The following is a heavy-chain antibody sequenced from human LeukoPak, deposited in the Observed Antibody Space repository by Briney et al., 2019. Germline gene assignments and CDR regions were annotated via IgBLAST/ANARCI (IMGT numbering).Heavy chain of an antibody. D-gene: IGHD6-13*01. CDR3: ARQSTSSWEN. Sequence: GESLKISCKGSGYRFTTSWIAWVRQMPGKGLEWMGIIYPGDSETRYSPSFQGQVTISADKSISTAYLQWSSLKASDTATYYCARQSTSSWENWGQGTLVTVSS. CDR1: GYRFTTSW. CDR2: IYPGDSET. J-gene: IGHJ4*02. V-gene: IGHV5-51*01.